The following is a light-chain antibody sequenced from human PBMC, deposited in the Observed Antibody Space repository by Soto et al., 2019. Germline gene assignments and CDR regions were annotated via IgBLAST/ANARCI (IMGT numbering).Light chain of an antibody. V-gene: IGKV3-20*01. Sequence: EIVLTQSPGTLSLSPGERATLSCRASQSVSSNYLAWYQQKPGQAPRLLIYGASGRATGIPDRFSGSGSATDFTLTISRLEPEDFAVYYCQQYGTSPPLTFGGGTKVDI. J-gene: IGKJ4*01. CDR3: QQYGTSPPLT. CDR2: GAS. CDR1: QSVSSNY.